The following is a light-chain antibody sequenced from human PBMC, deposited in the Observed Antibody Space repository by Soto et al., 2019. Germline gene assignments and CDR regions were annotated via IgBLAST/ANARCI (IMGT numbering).Light chain of an antibody. V-gene: IGKV3-15*01. CDR1: QKISST. CDR3: QQYNDWFSIT. Sequence: EIVLTQSPGILSLSPGERASLSCRAIQKISSTVLAWYQQKPGQAPRLLIYGASTRATGVPARFSGSGSGTEFTLTISSLQSEDFGVYYCQQYNDWFSITFGQGRRLEI. CDR2: GAS. J-gene: IGKJ5*01.